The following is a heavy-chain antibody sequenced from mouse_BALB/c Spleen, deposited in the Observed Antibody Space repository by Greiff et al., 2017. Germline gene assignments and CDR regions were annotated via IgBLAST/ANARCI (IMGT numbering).Heavy chain of an antibody. D-gene: IGHD1-1*02. J-gene: IGHJ4*01. CDR2: INSNGGST. CDR3: ARAGNYAMDY. V-gene: IGHV5-6-2*01. CDR1: GFTFSSYY. Sequence: DVHLVESGGGLVKLGGSLKLSCAASGFTFSSYYMSWVRQTPEKRLELVAAINSNGGSTYYPDTVKGRFTISRDNAKNTLYLQMSSLKSEDTALYYCARAGNYAMDYWGQGTSVTVSS.